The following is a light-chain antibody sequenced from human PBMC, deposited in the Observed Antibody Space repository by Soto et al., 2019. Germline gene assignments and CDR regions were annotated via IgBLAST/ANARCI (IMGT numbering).Light chain of an antibody. CDR1: QSVSSY. CDR3: QQRTNLPPIT. J-gene: IGKJ5*01. V-gene: IGKV3-11*01. Sequence: EIVLTQSPATLSLSPGERATLSCRASQSVSSYLACYQQKPGQAPRLLIYDASNRATGIPARFSGSGSGTDFTLTNSSLVPEDFAVYYCQQRTNLPPITFGQGTRLE. CDR2: DAS.